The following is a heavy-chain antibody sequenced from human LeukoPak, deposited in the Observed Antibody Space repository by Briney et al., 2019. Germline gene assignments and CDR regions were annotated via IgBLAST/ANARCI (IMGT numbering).Heavy chain of an antibody. D-gene: IGHD3-22*01. Sequence: GGSLRLSCAASGFSFSTYTMNWVRQAPGKGLEWVSSISGSSSYIYYADSVKGRLTISRDNAKNSLYLQMNSLRAEDTAVYYCARDLSGYSSLVDYWGQGTLVTVSS. CDR3: ARDLSGYSSLVDY. V-gene: IGHV3-21*01. CDR1: GFSFSTYT. J-gene: IGHJ4*02. CDR2: ISGSSSYI.